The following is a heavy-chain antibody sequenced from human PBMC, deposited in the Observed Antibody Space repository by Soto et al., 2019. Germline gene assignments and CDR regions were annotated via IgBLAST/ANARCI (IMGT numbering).Heavy chain of an antibody. CDR3: ARDPSYDFWSEFDY. Sequence: GGSLRLSCAVSGFSSSSYAMAWVRHSPGKGLEWVSAISGSGGNTYYADSAKGRFTISRDNSKTTLYLQMISLRAEDTAVYYCARDPSYDFWSEFDYWGQGMLVTVSS. J-gene: IGHJ4*02. CDR1: GFSSSSYA. V-gene: IGHV3-23*01. D-gene: IGHD3-3*01. CDR2: ISGSGGNT.